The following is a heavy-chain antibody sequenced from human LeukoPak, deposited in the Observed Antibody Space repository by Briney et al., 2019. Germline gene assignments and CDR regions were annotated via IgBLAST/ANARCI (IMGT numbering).Heavy chain of an antibody. Sequence: SETLSLTCTVSGYSISSDYYWGWIRQPPGKGLEWIGSIYHSGSTYYNPSLKSRVTISVDTSKNQFSLKLSSVTAADTAVYYCARFYSNYFIDYWGQGTLVTVSS. CDR2: IYHSGST. J-gene: IGHJ4*02. CDR3: ARFYSNYFIDY. V-gene: IGHV4-38-2*02. D-gene: IGHD4-11*01. CDR1: GYSISSDYY.